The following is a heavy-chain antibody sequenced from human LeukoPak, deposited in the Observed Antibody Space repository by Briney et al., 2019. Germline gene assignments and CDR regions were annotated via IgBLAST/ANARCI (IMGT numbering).Heavy chain of an antibody. D-gene: IGHD3-3*01. CDR2: IYSGGAT. CDR3: ARGFDFWSGSSFGAFNV. Sequence: GGSLRLSCAASGLTVRDDYMIRIRQAPGKGLEWVSAIYSGGATYSAESVGGRFTVSRDNSKNTVYLQMNSLRAEDTAVYYCARGFDFWSGSSFGAFNVWGQGTMVTVSS. CDR1: GLTVRDDY. J-gene: IGHJ3*01. V-gene: IGHV3-53*01.